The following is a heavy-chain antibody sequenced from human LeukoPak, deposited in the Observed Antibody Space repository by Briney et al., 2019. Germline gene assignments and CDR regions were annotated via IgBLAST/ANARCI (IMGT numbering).Heavy chain of an antibody. J-gene: IGHJ4*02. Sequence: ASVKVSCKASGYKFTSFGINWVRQATGQGLEWMGWISAYNGNTNFAQKFQGRVTMTTDTSTTTAHMELRSLTSDDTAVYYCPRGITIRGVIDFEIWGQGTPVIVSS. CDR2: ISAYNGNT. V-gene: IGHV1-18*01. D-gene: IGHD3-16*01. CDR3: PRGITIRGVIDFEI. CDR1: GYKFTSFG.